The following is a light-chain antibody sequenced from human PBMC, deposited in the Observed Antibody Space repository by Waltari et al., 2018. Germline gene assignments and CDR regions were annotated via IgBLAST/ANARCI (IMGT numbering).Light chain of an antibody. V-gene: IGLV1-47*01. Sequence: QSVLTQPPSASGTPGQRVTISCSGSSSNIGSNYVYWYQQLPGTAPQLLIYRNNRRPSGVPDRFSGSKSGTSASLAISGLRSEDEADYYWAAWDDSLSVVFGGGTKLTIL. CDR2: RNN. J-gene: IGLJ2*01. CDR3: AAWDDSLSVV. CDR1: SSNIGSNY.